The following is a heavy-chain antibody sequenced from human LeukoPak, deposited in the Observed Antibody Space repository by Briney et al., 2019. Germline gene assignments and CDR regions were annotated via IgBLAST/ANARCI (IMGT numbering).Heavy chain of an antibody. CDR1: GFTFGSYS. V-gene: IGHV3-21*04. Sequence: GGSLRLSCAASGFTFGSYSMNWVRQAPGKGLEWVSSIGSTSSYIYYADSVKGRFTISRHNSKNTMYLQMNSLRAEDTAVYYCARRGGPYYDGSGYYAHDVFDIWGQGTMVTVSS. CDR2: IGSTSSYI. J-gene: IGHJ3*02. D-gene: IGHD3-22*01. CDR3: ARRGGPYYDGSGYYAHDVFDI.